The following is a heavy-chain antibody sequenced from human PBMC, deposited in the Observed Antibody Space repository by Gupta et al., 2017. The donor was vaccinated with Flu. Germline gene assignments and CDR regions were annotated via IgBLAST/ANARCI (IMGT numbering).Heavy chain of an antibody. D-gene: IGHD2-2*01. CDR3: AKGDGGKHVPAATVTMDY. CDR2: ISWVGGSA. J-gene: IGHJ4*02. Sequence: RHPPWKCLELVSLISWVGGSAYYADSLKGRFTISRDNSKNSLYLQMSSLRSEDTALYYCAKGDGGKHVPAATVTMDYWGQGTLVTVSS. V-gene: IGHV3-43*01.